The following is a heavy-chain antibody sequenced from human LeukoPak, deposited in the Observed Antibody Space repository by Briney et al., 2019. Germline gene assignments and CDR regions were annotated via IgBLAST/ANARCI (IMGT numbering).Heavy chain of an antibody. CDR3: ARAGGEYSSSYFDY. D-gene: IGHD6-6*01. CDR1: GFTFSSYA. CDR2: ISGSGGST. Sequence: GGSLRLSCAASGFTFSSYAMSWVRQAPGKGLEWVSAISGSGGSTYYADSVKGRFTISRDNSKNTLYVQMNSLRAEDTAVYYCARAGGEYSSSYFDYWGQGTLVTVSS. J-gene: IGHJ4*02. V-gene: IGHV3-23*01.